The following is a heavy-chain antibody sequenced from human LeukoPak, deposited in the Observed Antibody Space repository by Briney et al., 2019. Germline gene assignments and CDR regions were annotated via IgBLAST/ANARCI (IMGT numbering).Heavy chain of an antibody. D-gene: IGHD3-3*01. CDR2: INDSGDII. CDR3: VREVSAWPKNWFDP. Sequence: PGGSLRLSCATSGFTFNIYALGWVRQAPGKGLEWVSSINDSGDIINYGDSVKGRFTIARDDSKNTVYLEMSSLRAEDTAVYYCVREVSAWPKNWFDPWGQGTLVTVSS. V-gene: IGHV3-23*01. CDR1: GFTFNIYA. J-gene: IGHJ5*02.